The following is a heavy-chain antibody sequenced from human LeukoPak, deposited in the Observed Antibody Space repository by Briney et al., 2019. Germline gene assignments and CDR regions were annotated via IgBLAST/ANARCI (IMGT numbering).Heavy chain of an antibody. CDR3: ARGNLSDSSGYYYPYYYYYMDV. D-gene: IGHD3-22*01. CDR2: IIPIFGTA. J-gene: IGHJ6*03. Sequence: SVKVSSKASGGTFSSYAISWVRQAPGQGLEWMGRIIPIFGTANYAQKFQGRVTITTDESTSTAYMELSSLRSEDTAVYYCARGNLSDSSGYYYPYYYYYMDVWGKGTTVTVSS. V-gene: IGHV1-69*05. CDR1: GGTFSSYA.